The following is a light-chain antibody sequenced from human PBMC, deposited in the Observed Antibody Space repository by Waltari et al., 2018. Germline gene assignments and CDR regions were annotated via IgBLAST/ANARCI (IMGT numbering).Light chain of an antibody. CDR1: SSDVGGYNY. CDR2: DVS. V-gene: IGLV2-11*01. CDR3: CSYAGSYTYV. Sequence: QSALTQPRSVSGSPGQSVTISCTGTSSDVGGYNYVSWYQQHPGKAPKLMIYDVSKRPAGVPDRVSGSKSGNTASLTLSGLQAEDEADYYCCSYAGSYTYVFGTGTKVTVL. J-gene: IGLJ1*01.